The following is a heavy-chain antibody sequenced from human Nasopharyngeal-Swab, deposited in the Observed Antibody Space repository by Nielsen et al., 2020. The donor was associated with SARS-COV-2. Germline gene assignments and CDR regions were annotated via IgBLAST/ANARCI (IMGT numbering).Heavy chain of an antibody. V-gene: IGHV3-48*03. CDR3: ARGCVLTGPSCYYYGMDV. D-gene: IGHD3-9*01. CDR2: ISSSGSTI. J-gene: IGHJ6*02. Sequence: GGSLRLSCAASGFTFSSYEMNWVRQAPGKGLEWVSYISSSGSTIHYADSVKGRFTISRDNAKNSLYLQMNSLRAEDTAVYYCARGCVLTGPSCYYYGMDVWGQGTTVTVSS. CDR1: GFTFSSYE.